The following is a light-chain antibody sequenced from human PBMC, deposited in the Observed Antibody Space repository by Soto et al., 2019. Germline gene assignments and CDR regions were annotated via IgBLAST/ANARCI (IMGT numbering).Light chain of an antibody. CDR3: QQTLGLT. Sequence: DIQMTQSPSSLSASVGDRVTITCRASQSISSYLNWYQQKPGKAPKLLIYAASSLQSGVPSRFSGSRSGTDFTLTISSLQPEDFATYYCQQTLGLTFGGGTKVEIK. V-gene: IGKV1-39*01. CDR2: AAS. CDR1: QSISSY. J-gene: IGKJ4*01.